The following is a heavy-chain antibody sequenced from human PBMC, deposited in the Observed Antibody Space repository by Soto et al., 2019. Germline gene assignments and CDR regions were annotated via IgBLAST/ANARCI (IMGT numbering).Heavy chain of an antibody. D-gene: IGHD3-3*01. V-gene: IGHV3-23*01. J-gene: IGHJ3*02. Sequence: EVQLLESGGGLVQPGGSLRLSCAASGFTFSSYAMSWVRQAPGKGLEWVSAISGSGGSTYYADSVKGRFTISRDNSKNTLYLQMNSVRAEDTAVYYCAKDYDFWSGYYEGDAFDIWGQGTMVTVSS. CDR1: GFTFSSYA. CDR3: AKDYDFWSGYYEGDAFDI. CDR2: ISGSGGST.